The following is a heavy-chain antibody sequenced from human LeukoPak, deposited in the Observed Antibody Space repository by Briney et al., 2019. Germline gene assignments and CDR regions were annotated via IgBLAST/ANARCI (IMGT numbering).Heavy chain of an antibody. CDR2: IYPGDSDT. J-gene: IGHJ4*02. CDR1: GYSFTSYW. Sequence: GESLKISCKGSGYSFTSYWIGWVRQMPGKGLEWMGIIYPGDSDTRYSPSFQGQVTISADKSISTAYLQWGSLKASDTAMYYCARLYYYDSSGYRTYYFDYWGQGTLVTVSS. CDR3: ARLYYYDSSGYRTYYFDY. V-gene: IGHV5-51*01. D-gene: IGHD3-22*01.